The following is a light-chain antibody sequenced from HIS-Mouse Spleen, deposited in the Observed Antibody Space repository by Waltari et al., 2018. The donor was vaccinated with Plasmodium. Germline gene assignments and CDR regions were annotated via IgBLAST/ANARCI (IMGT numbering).Light chain of an antibody. V-gene: IGKV3-15*01. CDR1: QSVSSN. Sequence: EIVMTQSPATLSVSPGESATISGRASQSVSSNLAWYQQKPGQAPRLLIYGASTRATGIPARFSGSGSGTEFTLTISSLQSEDFAVYYCQQYNNWSFTFGPGTKVDIK. J-gene: IGKJ3*01. CDR3: QQYNNWSFT. CDR2: GAS.